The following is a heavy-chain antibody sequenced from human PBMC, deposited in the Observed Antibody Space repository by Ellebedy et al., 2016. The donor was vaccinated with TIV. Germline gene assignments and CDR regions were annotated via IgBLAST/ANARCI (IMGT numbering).Heavy chain of an antibody. CDR1: GFTFSSYA. Sequence: GESLKISXAASGFTFSSYAMSWVRQAPGKGLEWVSRISGNSISTYYADSVKGRFTISRDYSKNTLHLQMNSLRAEDTAAYYCAKGPSLYCSGGTCYVDYWGQGTLVTVSS. J-gene: IGHJ4*02. CDR3: AKGPSLYCSGGTCYVDY. D-gene: IGHD2-15*01. CDR2: ISGNSIST. V-gene: IGHV3-23*01.